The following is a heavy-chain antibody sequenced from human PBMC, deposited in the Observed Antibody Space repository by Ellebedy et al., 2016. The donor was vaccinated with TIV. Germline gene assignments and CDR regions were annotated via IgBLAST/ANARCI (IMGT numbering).Heavy chain of an antibody. J-gene: IGHJ4*02. V-gene: IGHV4-39*07. D-gene: IGHD3-22*01. CDR2: IYHSGST. CDR3: ARDPLGFSDTGGYI. Sequence: MPSETLSLTCTVSGGSMSSSSYYWAWIRQPPGKGLEWIGTIYHSGSTYYNPSLKSRVTISLDTSRNQFSLELRSGTAADTAVYFCARDPLGFSDTGGYIWGQGTLVTVSS. CDR1: GGSMSSSSYY.